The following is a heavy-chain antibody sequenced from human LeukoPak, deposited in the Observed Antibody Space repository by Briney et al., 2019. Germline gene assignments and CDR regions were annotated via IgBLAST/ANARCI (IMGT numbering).Heavy chain of an antibody. J-gene: IGHJ6*02. V-gene: IGHV3-66*01. CDR1: GFTVSSNY. Sequence: GGSLRLSYAASGFTVSSNYMSWVRQAPGKGLEWVSVIYSGGSTYYADSVKGRFTISRDNSKNTLYLQMNSLRAEDTAVYYCARESSDRNYYYGMDVWGQGTTVTVSS. CDR2: IYSGGST. D-gene: IGHD2-21*01. CDR3: ARESSDRNYYYGMDV.